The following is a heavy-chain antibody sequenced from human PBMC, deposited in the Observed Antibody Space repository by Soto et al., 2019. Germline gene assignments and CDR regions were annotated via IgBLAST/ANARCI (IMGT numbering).Heavy chain of an antibody. J-gene: IGHJ4*02. CDR2: TNYSGRTNY. D-gene: IGHD2-8*01. CDR3: ARDKGHTHGAFLGY. Sequence: PSETLSLTCTVSGGSISTYFLSWIRQVPGKGLEWIGYTNYSGRTNYNYNPALKSRVTISVDTSKNPFSLKVRSVTAADTAVYYCARDKGHTHGAFLGYWGQGTLVTVSS. CDR1: GGSISTYF. V-gene: IGHV4-59*01.